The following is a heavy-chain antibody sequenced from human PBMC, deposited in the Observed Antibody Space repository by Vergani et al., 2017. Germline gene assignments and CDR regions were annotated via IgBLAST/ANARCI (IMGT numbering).Heavy chain of an antibody. CDR3: ARDTMIVASTTISYGMDV. CDR2: INPSGGST. Sequence: QVQLVQSGAEVKKPGASVKVSCKASGYTFTSYYMHWVRQAPGQGLEWMGIINPSGGSTSYAQKFQGRVTMTRDTSTSTVYMELSSLRSEDTAVYYCARDTMIVASTTISYGMDVWGKGTTVTVSS. D-gene: IGHD3-22*01. CDR1: GYTFTSYY. J-gene: IGHJ6*04. V-gene: IGHV1-46*01.